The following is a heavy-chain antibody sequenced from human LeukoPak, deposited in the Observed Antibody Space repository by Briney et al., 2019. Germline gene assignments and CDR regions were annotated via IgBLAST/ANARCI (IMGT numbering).Heavy chain of an antibody. CDR1: GFTFSSYA. J-gene: IGHJ4*02. CDR3: AKSKYYDILTGYYNPRPNHFDY. Sequence: GGSLRLSCAASGFTFSSYAMSWVRQAPGKGLEWVSAISGSGGSTYYADSVKGRFTISRDNSKNTLYLQMNSLRAEDTAVYYCAKSKYYDILTGYYNPRPNHFDYWGQGTLVTVSS. V-gene: IGHV3-23*01. CDR2: ISGSGGST. D-gene: IGHD3-9*01.